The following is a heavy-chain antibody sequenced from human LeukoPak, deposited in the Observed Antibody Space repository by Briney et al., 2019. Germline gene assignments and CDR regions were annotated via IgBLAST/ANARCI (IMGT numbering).Heavy chain of an antibody. Sequence: QSGGSLRLSCAASGFTFSSYGMHWVRQAPGKGLEWVAVISYDGSNKYYADSVKGRFTISRDNSKNTLYLQMNSLRAEDTAVYYCAALRGIVVVTAIKDYWGQGTLVTVSS. CDR3: AALRGIVVVTAIKDY. CDR2: ISYDGSNK. CDR1: GFTFSSYG. J-gene: IGHJ4*02. V-gene: IGHV3-30*03. D-gene: IGHD2-21*02.